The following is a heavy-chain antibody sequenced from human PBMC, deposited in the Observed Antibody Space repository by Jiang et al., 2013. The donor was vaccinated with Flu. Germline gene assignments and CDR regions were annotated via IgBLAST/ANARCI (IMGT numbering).Heavy chain of an antibody. CDR3: ARTLAVAGTWGYYYYGMDV. CDR2: IFSNDEK. D-gene: IGHD6-19*01. CDR1: GFSLSDPTMG. J-gene: IGHJ6*02. Sequence: TQTLTLTCTVSGFSLSDPTMGVGWIRQPPGKALELLAHIFSNDEKSYSTSLRRRLTISKDTSKSQVVLTMTNMDPVDTATYYCARTLAVAGTWGYYYYGMDVWGQGTTVTVSS. V-gene: IGHV2-26*01.